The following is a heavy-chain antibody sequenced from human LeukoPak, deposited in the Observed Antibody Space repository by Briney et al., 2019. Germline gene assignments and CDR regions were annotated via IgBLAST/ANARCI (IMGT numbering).Heavy chain of an antibody. J-gene: IGHJ4*02. CDR1: GGTFSSYA. Sequence: AASVKVSCKASGGTFSSYAISWVRQAPGQGLEWMGGIIPIFGTANYAQKFQGRVTITTDESTSTAYMELSSLRSEDTAVYYCARGLAAADLPTTYYFDYWGQGTLVTVSS. CDR2: IIPIFGTA. V-gene: IGHV1-69*05. D-gene: IGHD6-13*01. CDR3: ARGLAAADLPTTYYFDY.